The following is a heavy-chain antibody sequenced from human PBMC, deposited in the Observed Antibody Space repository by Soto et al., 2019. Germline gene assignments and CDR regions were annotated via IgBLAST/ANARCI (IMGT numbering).Heavy chain of an antibody. V-gene: IGHV1-2*04. D-gene: IGHD3-22*01. J-gene: IGHJ3*02. CDR2: INPNSGGT. CDR1: GYTFTGYY. CDR3: ARETRYDSSAPGAFEI. Sequence: AASVKVSCTASGYTFTGYYMHWVRQAPGQGLEWMGWINPNSGGTNYAQKFQGWVTMTRDTSISTAYMELSRLRSDDTAVYYCARETRYDSSAPGAFEIWGQGTMVTVSS.